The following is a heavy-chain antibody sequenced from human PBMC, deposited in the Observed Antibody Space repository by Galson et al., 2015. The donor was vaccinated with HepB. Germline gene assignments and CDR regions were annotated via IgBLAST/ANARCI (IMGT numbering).Heavy chain of an antibody. CDR1: GLTFSDYW. V-gene: IGHV3-7*05. CDR2: IKQDGGET. J-gene: IGHJ6*02. CDR3: ARESGINYGMDV. D-gene: IGHD1-14*01. Sequence: SLRLSCAASGLTFSDYWMTWVRQAPGKGLEWVANIKQDGGETYYVASVKGRFTISRDNAKNSLYLQMNSLRAEDTAVYYCARESGINYGMDVWGQGTTVTVSS.